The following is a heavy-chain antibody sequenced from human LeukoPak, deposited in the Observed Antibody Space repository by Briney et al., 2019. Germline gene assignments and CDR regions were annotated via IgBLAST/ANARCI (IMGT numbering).Heavy chain of an antibody. V-gene: IGHV3-74*01. Sequence: GGSLRLSCAASGFTFSSYWMHRVRQAPGKGLVWVSRINSDGSSTSYADSVKGRFTISRDNAKNTLYLQMNSLRAEDTAVYYCARLWGIAAELDYWGQGTLVTVSS. CDR1: GFTFSSYW. CDR2: INSDGSST. CDR3: ARLWGIAAELDY. J-gene: IGHJ4*02. D-gene: IGHD6-13*01.